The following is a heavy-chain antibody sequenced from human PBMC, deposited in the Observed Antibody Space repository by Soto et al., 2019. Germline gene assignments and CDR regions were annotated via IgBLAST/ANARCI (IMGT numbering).Heavy chain of an antibody. Sequence: QVQLVQSGAEVKKPEASVRVSCKASGYVFPSYDITWVRQAPGHGLEWMGWVNPGSGYKGYAQNFQGRVTLTRNMSISTMYMELSSLRSEDTAVYYCARADPRHYYMDVWGKGTTVTVSS. V-gene: IGHV1-8*01. CDR1: GYVFPSYD. J-gene: IGHJ6*03. CDR2: VNPGSGYK. CDR3: ARADPRHYYMDV.